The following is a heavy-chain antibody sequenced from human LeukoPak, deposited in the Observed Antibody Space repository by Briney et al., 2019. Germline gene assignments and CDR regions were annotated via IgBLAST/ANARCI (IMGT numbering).Heavy chain of an antibody. CDR2: ISGDGVST. Sequence: GGSLRLSCVASGLPIADFAMHWVRQAPGKGLEWVSLISGDGVSTFYADSVKGRFSLSRDNSKNSLYLEMNSLRTEDAAMYYCAKESGKFDYWGQGTLVAVSS. J-gene: IGHJ4*02. CDR3: AKESGKFDY. V-gene: IGHV3-43*02. CDR1: GLPIADFA.